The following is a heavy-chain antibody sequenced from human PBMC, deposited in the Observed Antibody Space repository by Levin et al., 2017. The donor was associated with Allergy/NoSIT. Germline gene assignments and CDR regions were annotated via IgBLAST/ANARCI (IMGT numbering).Heavy chain of an antibody. CDR3: ARDQFLPQGHFDY. CDR1: GFTFSDYY. Sequence: GGSLRLSCAASGFTFSDYYLAWIRQAPGKGLEWVSSISRSGSAIYYADSVKGRFTDSRDNAKNSLYLQINSLRAEDTAVYYCARDQFLPQGHFDYWGQGTLVTVSS. V-gene: IGHV3-11*01. J-gene: IGHJ4*02. CDR2: ISRSGSAI. D-gene: IGHD2/OR15-2a*01.